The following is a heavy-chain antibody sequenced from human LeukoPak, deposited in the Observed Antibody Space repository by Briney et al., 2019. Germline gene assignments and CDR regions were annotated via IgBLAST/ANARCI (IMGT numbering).Heavy chain of an antibody. CDR2: ISYSWST. J-gene: IGHJ4*02. CDR3: ARGSRRLADFHY. D-gene: IGHD1-26*01. CDR1: GDSIISSDYY. Sequence: SETLSLTCTVSGDSIISSDYYWRWIRHPPGKGLGWIGTISYSWSTYYNPSLQSRVTISVDKSKNQFSLKLSSVTAADTAVYYCARGSRRLADFHYWGQGTLVTVSS. V-gene: IGHV4-39*01.